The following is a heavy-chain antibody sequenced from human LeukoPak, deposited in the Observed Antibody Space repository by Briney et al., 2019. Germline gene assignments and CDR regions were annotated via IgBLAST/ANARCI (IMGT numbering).Heavy chain of an antibody. CDR2: MSPNSGDT. CDR1: GYTFTSYD. D-gene: IGHD7-27*01. J-gene: IGHJ4*02. CDR3: ARGPPNWGYDY. Sequence: ASVKVSCRASGYTFTSYDFNWVRQATGQRPEWMGWMSPNSGDTGYAQKFQDRVTMTRNTSISTAYMELSSLRSDDTAVYYCARGPPNWGYDYWGPGTLVTASS. V-gene: IGHV1-8*01.